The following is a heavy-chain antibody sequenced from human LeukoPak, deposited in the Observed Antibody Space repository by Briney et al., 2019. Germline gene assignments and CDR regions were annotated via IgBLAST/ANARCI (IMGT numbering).Heavy chain of an antibody. V-gene: IGHV3-21*04. J-gene: IGHJ4*02. CDR3: AKVSFRFWSGAVDY. CDR2: MNDVGSHI. D-gene: IGHD3-3*01. CDR1: GFISSTSA. Sequence: GGSLRLSCSASGFISSTSAMNWVRQAPGKGLEWVSSMNDVGSHIYYRDSVKGRFTISRDNAKNSVYLQMSNLRAEDTAVYYCAKVSFRFWSGAVDYWGQGTLVTVSS.